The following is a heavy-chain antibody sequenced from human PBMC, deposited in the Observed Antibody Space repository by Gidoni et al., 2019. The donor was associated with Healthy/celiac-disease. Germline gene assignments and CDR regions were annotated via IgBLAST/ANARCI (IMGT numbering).Heavy chain of an antibody. CDR3: ATGTTFY. Sequence: QAQLQESGPGLVKPSETLSLTCAVSGYSISSGYYWGWIRQPPGRGLEWIGSIYHSGSTYYHPSLKSRVTISVDTSKDQFSLKLSSVTAADTAVYYCATGTTFYWGQGTLVTVSS. J-gene: IGHJ4*02. CDR1: GYSISSGYY. D-gene: IGHD1-7*01. CDR2: IYHSGST. V-gene: IGHV4-38-2*01.